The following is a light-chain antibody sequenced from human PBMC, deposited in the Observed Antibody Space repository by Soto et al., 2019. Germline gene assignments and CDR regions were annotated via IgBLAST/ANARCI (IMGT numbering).Light chain of an antibody. CDR1: SSNIGNNY. CDR2: DNN. CDR3: GTWDSSLSAVV. V-gene: IGLV1-51*01. J-gene: IGLJ2*01. Sequence: CSGSSSNIGNNYVSWYQQFPGTAPKLLIYDNNKRPSGIPDRFSGSESGTSATLGITGLQTGDEADYYCGTWDSSLSAVVFGGGTKLTVL.